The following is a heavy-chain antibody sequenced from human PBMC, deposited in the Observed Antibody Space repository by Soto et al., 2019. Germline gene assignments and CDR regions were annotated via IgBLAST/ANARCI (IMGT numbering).Heavy chain of an antibody. CDR2: ISSSSSYI. CDR3: ARVLYSSSSGGDY. Sequence: EYGGGLVKPGGSMRLSCAASAFTFSSYSMNWVRQAPGKGLEWVSSISSSSSYIYYADSVKGRFTISRDNAKNSLYLQMNSLRAEDTAVYYCARVLYSSSSGGDYWGQGTLVTVSS. V-gene: IGHV3-21*01. CDR1: AFTFSSYS. D-gene: IGHD6-6*01. J-gene: IGHJ4*02.